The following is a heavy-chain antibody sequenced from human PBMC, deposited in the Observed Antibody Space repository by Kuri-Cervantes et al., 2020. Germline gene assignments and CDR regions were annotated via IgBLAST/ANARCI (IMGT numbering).Heavy chain of an antibody. CDR1: GGAISSGDYY. J-gene: IGHJ5*02. CDR2: IYDSGST. Sequence: LRLSCTVSGGAISSGDYYWSWIRQPPGKGLEWIGYIYDSGSTYYNPSLKSRVTISVDTSKNQYSLKLSSVTAADAAVYYCAEEMTPIRFSLSAPWGQGTLVTVSS. D-gene: IGHD5-24*01. V-gene: IGHV4-30-4*01. CDR3: AEEMTPIRFSLSAP.